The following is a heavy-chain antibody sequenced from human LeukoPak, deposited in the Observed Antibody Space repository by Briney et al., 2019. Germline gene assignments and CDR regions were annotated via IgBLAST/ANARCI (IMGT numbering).Heavy chain of an antibody. Sequence: SETLSLTCAVYGGSSSGYYWSWIRQPPVKELEWIGEINHSGSTNYNPSLKSRVTISVDTSKNQFSLKLSSATAADTAVYYCARATVGYCSGGSCYRRSTFFYSFDYWGQGTLVTVSS. CDR1: GGSSSGYY. J-gene: IGHJ4*02. V-gene: IGHV4-34*01. CDR3: ARATVGYCSGGSCYRRSTFFYSFDY. CDR2: INHSGST. D-gene: IGHD2-15*01.